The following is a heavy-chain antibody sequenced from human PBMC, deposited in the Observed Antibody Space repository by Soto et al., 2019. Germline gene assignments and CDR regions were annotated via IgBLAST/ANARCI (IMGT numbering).Heavy chain of an antibody. Sequence: SVKVSCKASGFTFTSSAVQWVRQARGQRLEWIGWIVVGSGNTNYAQKFQERVTITRDMSTSTAYMELSSLRSEDTAVYYCAAETSGSYDYYGMDVWGQGTTVTVSS. CDR1: GFTFTSSA. J-gene: IGHJ6*02. CDR3: AAETSGSYDYYGMDV. CDR2: IVVGSGNT. V-gene: IGHV1-58*01. D-gene: IGHD1-26*01.